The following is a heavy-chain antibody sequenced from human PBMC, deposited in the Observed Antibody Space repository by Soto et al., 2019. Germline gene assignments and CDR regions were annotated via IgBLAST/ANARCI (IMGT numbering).Heavy chain of an antibody. CDR2: ISANNGNT. J-gene: IGHJ4*02. CDR3: ARDRVTGTILGY. Sequence: QIQLVQSGAEVKKTGASVRVSCKASGYAFSTYGLTWVRQAPGQGLEWMGWISANNGNTNYAQKFQGRLTMTTDTATSTADMELRSLRSDDTAVYYWARDRVTGTILGYWGQGTLVTVSS. V-gene: IGHV1-18*04. CDR1: GYAFSTYG. D-gene: IGHD1-1*01.